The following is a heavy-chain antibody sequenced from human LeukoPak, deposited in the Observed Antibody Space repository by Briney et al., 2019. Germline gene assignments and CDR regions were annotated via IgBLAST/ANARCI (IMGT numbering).Heavy chain of an antibody. CDR3: ARGLRGYTGKEDY. Sequence: GGSLRLSCAASGFTFSHYTMNWIRQAPGKGLEWVASISGGSTYIFYSPSVGGRVYPGSRGGRRFTVSRDNAKKSLYLEMNSLRVEDTAVYYCARGLRGYTGKEDYWGQGTLVTVSS. J-gene: IGHJ4*02. D-gene: IGHD5-12*01. CDR2: ISGGSTYI. V-gene: IGHV3-21*01. CDR1: GFTFSHYT.